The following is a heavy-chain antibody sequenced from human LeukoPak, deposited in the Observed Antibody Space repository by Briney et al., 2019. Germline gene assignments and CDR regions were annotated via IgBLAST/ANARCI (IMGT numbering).Heavy chain of an antibody. J-gene: IGHJ4*02. Sequence: PGGSLRLSCAVSGFSVSGYWMTWVRQAPGKGLEWGAHIKQDGSEKNYADSVKGRFTISRDNAENSLFLQMNSLRVEDTAVYYCAREWQGGIAAAGTRIEGDYWGQGTLVAVSS. CDR1: GFSVSGYW. D-gene: IGHD6-13*01. V-gene: IGHV3-7*01. CDR2: IKQDGSEK. CDR3: AREWQGGIAAAGTRIEGDY.